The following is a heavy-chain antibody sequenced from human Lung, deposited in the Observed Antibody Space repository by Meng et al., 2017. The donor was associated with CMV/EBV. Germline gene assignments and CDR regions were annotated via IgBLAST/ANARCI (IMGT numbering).Heavy chain of an antibody. CDR1: GYTFTTYD. CDR2: MNPNSGNT. D-gene: IGHD2-15*01. Sequence: ASXXVSXKASGYTFTTYDINWARQATGQGLEWMGWMNPNSGNTGYAQKFQGRVTMTRVTSISTAYMELSSLTSDDTAVYYCARTRIEVEPDGTKIKYYNYGMDVXGQGXTVTVSS. V-gene: IGHV1-8*01. CDR3: ARTRIEVEPDGTKIKYYNYGMDV. J-gene: IGHJ6*02.